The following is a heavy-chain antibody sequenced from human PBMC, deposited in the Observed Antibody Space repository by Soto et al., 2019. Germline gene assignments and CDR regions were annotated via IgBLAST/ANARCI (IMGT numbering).Heavy chain of an antibody. CDR3: ASPAGGYDTRHYYYYYGMDV. D-gene: IGHD5-12*01. Sequence: WASVKVSCKASGYTFTSYAMHWVRQAPGQRLEWMGWINAGNGNTKYSQKFQGRVTITRDTSASTAYMELSSLRSEDTAVYYCASPAGGYDTRHYYYYYGMDVWGQGTTVTVSS. CDR1: GYTFTSYA. CDR2: INAGNGNT. J-gene: IGHJ6*02. V-gene: IGHV1-3*01.